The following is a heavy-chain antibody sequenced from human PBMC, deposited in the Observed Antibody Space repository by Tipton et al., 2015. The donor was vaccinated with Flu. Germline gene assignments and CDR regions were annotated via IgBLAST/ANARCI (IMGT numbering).Heavy chain of an antibody. J-gene: IGHJ3*01. CDR2: ISYDGSNQ. CDR1: GFTFSNYG. V-gene: IGHV3-30*13. Sequence: RSLRLSCAASGFTFSNYGMFWVRQAPGKGLEWVTTISYDGSNQYYADSVKGRFTISRDNSKNMVYLQMNSLRAEDSAMYSCARDKGGGTYTFDVWGQGTMVTVPS. CDR3: ARDKGGGTYTFDV. D-gene: IGHD1/OR15-1a*01.